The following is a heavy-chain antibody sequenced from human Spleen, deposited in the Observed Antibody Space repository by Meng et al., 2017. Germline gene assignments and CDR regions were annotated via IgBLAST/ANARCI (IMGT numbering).Heavy chain of an antibody. D-gene: IGHD4-11*01. V-gene: IGHV4-34*01. CDR1: GGSFSDYY. CDR2: INHSGST. Sequence: GQVPQWGAGLLKPSVTLSLTCVVSGGSFSDYYWSWIRQPPGKGLEWIGEINHSGSTNYNPSLESRATISVDTSQNNLSLKLSSVTAADSAVYYCARGPTTMAHDFDYWGQGTLVTVSS. J-gene: IGHJ4*02. CDR3: ARGPTTMAHDFDY.